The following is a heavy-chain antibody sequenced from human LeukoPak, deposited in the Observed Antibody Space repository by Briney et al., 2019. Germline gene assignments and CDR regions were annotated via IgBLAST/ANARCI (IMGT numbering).Heavy chain of an antibody. V-gene: IGHV4-34*01. CDR2: INHSGST. CDR1: GGSFSGYY. D-gene: IGHD6-6*01. CDR3: ARGPLGYYYYYMDV. J-gene: IGHJ6*03. Sequence: PSETLSLTCAVYGGSFSGYYWSWIRQPPGKGLEWIGEINHSGSTNYNPSLKSRVTISVDTSKNQFSLKLSSVTAADTAVYYCARGPLGYYYYYMDVWGKGTTVTVSS.